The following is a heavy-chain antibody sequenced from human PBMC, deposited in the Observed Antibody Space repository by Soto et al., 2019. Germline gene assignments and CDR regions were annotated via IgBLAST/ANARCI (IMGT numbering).Heavy chain of an antibody. Sequence: QVRLQESGPGLLKPSETLSLTCTVSGGSINTFYWSWVRQPAGKGLEWIGRIFSSGSTSFNPSLESRVAMSTNTANNHFSLDLSSVTAADMAVYYCAIEGSYSAYNFAHGIQLWSFDFWGQGALVTVSS. D-gene: IGHD5-12*01. CDR1: GGSINTFY. CDR2: IFSSGST. CDR3: AIEGSYSAYNFAHGIQLWSFDF. V-gene: IGHV4-4*07. J-gene: IGHJ4*02.